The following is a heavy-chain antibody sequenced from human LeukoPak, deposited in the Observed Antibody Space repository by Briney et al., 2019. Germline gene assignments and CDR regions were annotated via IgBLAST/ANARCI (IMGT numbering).Heavy chain of an antibody. J-gene: IGHJ6*02. D-gene: IGHD3-16*01. Sequence: ASVKVSCKASGYTFTGYYMHWVRQAPGQGLEWMGCINPNSGGTNYAQKFQGRVTMTRDTSISTAYMELSRLRSDDTAVYYCARDLVGSPGKYGMDVWGQGTTVTVSS. CDR1: GYTFTGYY. CDR3: ARDLVGSPGKYGMDV. V-gene: IGHV1-2*02. CDR2: INPNSGGT.